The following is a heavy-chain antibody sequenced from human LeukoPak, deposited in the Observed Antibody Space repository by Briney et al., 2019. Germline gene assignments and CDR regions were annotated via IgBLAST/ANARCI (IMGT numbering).Heavy chain of an antibody. D-gene: IGHD2-8*01. CDR1: GYNFTGYY. J-gene: IGHJ4*02. V-gene: IGHV1-46*01. CDR3: ARDDGMVYVKFVDY. Sequence: ASVKVSCKASGYNFTGYYMHWVRQAPGQGLEWMGIINPSGGSTSYAQKFQGRVTMTTDTSTSTVYMELRSLRSDDTAVYYCARDDGMVYVKFVDYWGQGTLVTVSS. CDR2: INPSGGST.